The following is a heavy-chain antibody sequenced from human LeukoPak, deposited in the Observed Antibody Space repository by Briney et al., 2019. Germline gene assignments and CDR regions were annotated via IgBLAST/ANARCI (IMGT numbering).Heavy chain of an antibody. CDR3: ARRFRDGYTTFDY. V-gene: IGHV1-69*13. CDR2: IIPIFGTA. CDR1: GGTFSSYA. J-gene: IGHJ4*02. D-gene: IGHD5-24*01. Sequence: SVKVSCKASGGTFSSYAISWVRQAPGQGLEWMGGIIPIFGTANYAQKFQGRVTITADESTSTAYMELSSLRSEDTAVHYCARRFRDGYTTFDYWGQGTLVTVSS.